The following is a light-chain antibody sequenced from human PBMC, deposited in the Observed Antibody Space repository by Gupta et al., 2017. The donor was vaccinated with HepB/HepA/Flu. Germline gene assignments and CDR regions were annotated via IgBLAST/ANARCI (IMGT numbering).Light chain of an antibody. CDR1: QRRVHSNGYNY. V-gene: IGKV2-28*01. Sequence: DIVMTQSPLSLPVTPGEPASISCRSSQRRVHSNGYNYLDWYLQKPGQSPQLLIYLGSNRASGVPDRFSGSGSGTDFTRKISRVVADDVGVYYCRHAFESPRTFGQGTKLEIK. J-gene: IGKJ2*02. CDR3: RHAFESPRT. CDR2: LGS.